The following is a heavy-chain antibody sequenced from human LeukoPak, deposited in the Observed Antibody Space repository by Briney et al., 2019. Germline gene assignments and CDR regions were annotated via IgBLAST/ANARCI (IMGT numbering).Heavy chain of an antibody. D-gene: IGHD6-13*01. CDR2: IWYDGSKK. Sequence: GRPLRLSCAASGFTFSSYGMHWVRQAPGKGLEWVAVIWYDGSKKDYADSVKGRFTISRDNSKNTLYLQMNSLRAEDTAVYYCARDLAAADFDYWGQGTLVTVSS. J-gene: IGHJ4*02. CDR3: ARDLAAADFDY. CDR1: GFTFSSYG. V-gene: IGHV3-33*01.